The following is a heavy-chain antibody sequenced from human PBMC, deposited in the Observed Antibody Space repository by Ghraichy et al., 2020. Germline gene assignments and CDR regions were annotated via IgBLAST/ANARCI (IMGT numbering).Heavy chain of an antibody. CDR3: ARPYYGDYVTYGMDV. J-gene: IGHJ6*02. Sequence: SCAASGFTFSSYAMHWVRQAPGKGLEWVAVISYDGSNKYYADSVKGRFTISRDNSKNTLYLQMNSLRAEDTAVYYCARPYYGDYVTYGMDVWGQGTTVTVSS. CDR1: GFTFSSYA. V-gene: IGHV3-30-3*01. CDR2: ISYDGSNK. D-gene: IGHD4-17*01.